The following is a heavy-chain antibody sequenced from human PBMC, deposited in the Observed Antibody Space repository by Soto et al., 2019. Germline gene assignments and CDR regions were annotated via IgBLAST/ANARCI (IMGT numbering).Heavy chain of an antibody. D-gene: IGHD3-22*01. CDR3: ANAKFYYDSSPYDS. CDR1: GFTFADYA. J-gene: IGHJ4*02. Sequence: GGSLRLSCGVSGFTFADYAVHWVRQSAGKGLEWVSFINADGSEKYYADSVRGRFTISRDNSKDSFYLQMNSLRLEDTAMYYCANAKFYYDSSPYDSWGQGTLVPVSS. CDR2: INADGSEK. V-gene: IGHV3-43D*04.